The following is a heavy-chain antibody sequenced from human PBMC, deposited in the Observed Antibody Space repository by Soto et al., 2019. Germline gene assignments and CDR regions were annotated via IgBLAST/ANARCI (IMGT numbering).Heavy chain of an antibody. CDR2: MNPNSGNT. Sequence: QVQLVQSGAEVRRPGTSVMVSCKTSGYTFTDYDINWVRQATGQGLEWMGWMNPNSGNTGYAQKFQGRVSMNKNTATSTAYIELSSLRSDDTAIYYCARDSSTTNPVWGQGTMVTVSS. CDR1: GYTFTDYD. CDR3: ARDSSTTNPV. V-gene: IGHV1-8*01. D-gene: IGHD2-2*01. J-gene: IGHJ3*01.